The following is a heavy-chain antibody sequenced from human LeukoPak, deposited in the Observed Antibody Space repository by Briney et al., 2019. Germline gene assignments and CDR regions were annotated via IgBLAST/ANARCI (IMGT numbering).Heavy chain of an antibody. J-gene: IGHJ3*02. V-gene: IGHV3-21*01. CDR3: ARAIWSGYSYVQPAFDI. CDR2: ISSSSSYI. D-gene: IGHD5-18*01. Sequence: GGSLRLSCAASGFTFSNAWMTWVRQAPGKGLEWVSSISSSSSYIYYADSVKGRFTISRDNAKNSLYLQMNSLRAEDTAVYYCARAIWSGYSYVQPAFDIWGQGTMVTVSS. CDR1: GFTFSNAW.